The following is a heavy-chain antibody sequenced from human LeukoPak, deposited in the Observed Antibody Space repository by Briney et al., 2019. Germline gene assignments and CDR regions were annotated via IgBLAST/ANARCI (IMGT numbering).Heavy chain of an antibody. Sequence: GGSLRLSCAASGFTFSSYAMHWVRQAPGKGLEWVAVISYDGSNKYYADSVKGRFTISRDNSKNTLYLQMNSLKAEDTAVYYCAREWSTVTTVTNDYWGQGTLVTVSS. CDR1: GFTFSSYA. CDR3: AREWSTVTTVTNDY. J-gene: IGHJ4*02. CDR2: ISYDGSNK. V-gene: IGHV3-30-3*01. D-gene: IGHD4-17*01.